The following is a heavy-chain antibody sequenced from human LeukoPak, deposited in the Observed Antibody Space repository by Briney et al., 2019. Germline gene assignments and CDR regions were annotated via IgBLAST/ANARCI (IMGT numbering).Heavy chain of an antibody. Sequence: GGSLRLSCAASGFTFSSYSMNWVRQAPGRGLEWVSYISSASNTIYYADSVKGRFTISRDNAKNSLYLQMNSLRAEDTAMYYCAGDGWFGDYNWSDPWGQGTLVTVPS. J-gene: IGHJ5*02. CDR2: ISSASNTI. D-gene: IGHD3-10*01. V-gene: IGHV3-48*01. CDR1: GFTFSSYS. CDR3: AGDGWFGDYNWSDP.